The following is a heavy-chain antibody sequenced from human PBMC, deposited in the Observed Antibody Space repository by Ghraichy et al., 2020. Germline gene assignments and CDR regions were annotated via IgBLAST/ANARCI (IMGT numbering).Heavy chain of an antibody. Sequence: GGSLRLSCAASGFTFSSYGMHWVRQAPGKGLEWVAVIWYDGSNKYYADSVKGRFTISRDNSKNTLYLQMNSLRAEDTAVYYCARDIEYSSSSYIDYWGQGTLVTVSS. CDR1: GFTFSSYG. J-gene: IGHJ4*02. CDR2: IWYDGSNK. D-gene: IGHD6-6*01. V-gene: IGHV3-33*01. CDR3: ARDIEYSSSSYIDY.